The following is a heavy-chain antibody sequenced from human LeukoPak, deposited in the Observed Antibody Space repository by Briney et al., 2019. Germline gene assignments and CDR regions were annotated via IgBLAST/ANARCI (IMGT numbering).Heavy chain of an antibody. CDR2: FNPGDSDT. J-gene: IGHJ4*02. D-gene: IGHD4-23*01. CDR1: GYSFTTSW. V-gene: IGHV5-51*01. CDR3: ARYGGQQSPGY. Sequence: GEPLKISCKGSGYSFTTSWICWGRQLPGKGLEWMGIFNPGDSDTRYRPSFQGQVTISQDKSINTAYLQWSSLKASDTATYYCARYGGQQSPGYWGQGTLVTVS.